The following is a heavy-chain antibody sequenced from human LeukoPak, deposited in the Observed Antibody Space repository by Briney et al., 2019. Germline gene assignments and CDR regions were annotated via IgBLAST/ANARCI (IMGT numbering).Heavy chain of an antibody. D-gene: IGHD2-2*01. J-gene: IGHJ3*02. Sequence: ASVKVSCKASAGTFSSYAISWVRQAPGQGLEWMGRIIPILGIANYAQKFQGRVTITADKSTSTAYMELSSLRSEDTAVYYCALVAAAPPASAFDISGQGTMVTVSS. CDR3: ALVAAAPPASAFDI. V-gene: IGHV1-69*04. CDR2: IIPILGIA. CDR1: AGTFSSYA.